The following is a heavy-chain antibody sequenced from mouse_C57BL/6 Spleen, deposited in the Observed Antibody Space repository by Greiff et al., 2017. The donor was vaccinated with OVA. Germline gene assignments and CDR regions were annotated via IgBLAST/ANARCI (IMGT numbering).Heavy chain of an antibody. D-gene: IGHD4-1*01. CDR2: IRLTSDNYAT. CDR1: GFTFSNYW. V-gene: IGHV6-3*01. J-gene: IGHJ2*01. Sequence: EVKLVESGGGLVQPGGSLKLSCVASGFTFSNYWMNWVRQSPETGLEWVAHIRLTSDNYATHDAESVKGRFTISRDESKSSVYLQMNNLRAEDTGIYYCTPWAVDYWGQGTTLTGSS. CDR3: TPWAVDY.